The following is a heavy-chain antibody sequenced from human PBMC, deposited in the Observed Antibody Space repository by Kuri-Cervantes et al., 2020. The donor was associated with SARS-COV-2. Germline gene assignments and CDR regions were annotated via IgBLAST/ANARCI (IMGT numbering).Heavy chain of an antibody. CDR3: ARDLRRGRQGGAFHI. Sequence: ASVKVSCKASGYTFASYGISWVRQAPGQGPEWMGWISPYTDNTHYAPEFQGRITMTTDTSTSTANMELRSLTSDDTAVYYCARDLRRGRQGGAFHIWGQGTMVTVSS. CDR2: ISPYTDNT. V-gene: IGHV1-18*01. CDR1: GYTFASYG. J-gene: IGHJ3*02. D-gene: IGHD2-15*01.